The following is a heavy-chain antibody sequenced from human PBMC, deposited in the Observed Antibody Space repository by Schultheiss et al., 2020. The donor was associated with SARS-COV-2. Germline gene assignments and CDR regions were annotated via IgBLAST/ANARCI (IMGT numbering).Heavy chain of an antibody. J-gene: IGHJ4*02. D-gene: IGHD5-24*01. CDR2: IGTAGDT. CDR1: GFTFSSYD. CDR3: AKGPYGYNQD. Sequence: GGSLRLSCAASGFTFSSYDMHWVRQATGKGLEWVSAIGTAGDTYYPGSVKDRFTISRDNAKNSLYLQMNSLRAEDTAVYYCAKGPYGYNQDWGQGTLVTVSS. V-gene: IGHV3-13*01.